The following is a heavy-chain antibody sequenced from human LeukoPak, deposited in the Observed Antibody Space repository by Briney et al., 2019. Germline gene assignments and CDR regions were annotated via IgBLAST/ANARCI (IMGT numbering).Heavy chain of an antibody. Sequence: GGSLRLSCAASGFTFRSYSMNWVRQAPGKGLEWVSSINSRSDYISYADSVKGRFTISRDNAKTSLYLQMNSLRDEDTAVYYCARVRDNYYYYGMDVWGQGTTVTVSS. CDR2: INSRSDYI. V-gene: IGHV3-21*01. CDR1: GFTFRSYS. CDR3: ARVRDNYYYYGMDV. J-gene: IGHJ6*02. D-gene: IGHD2-21*01.